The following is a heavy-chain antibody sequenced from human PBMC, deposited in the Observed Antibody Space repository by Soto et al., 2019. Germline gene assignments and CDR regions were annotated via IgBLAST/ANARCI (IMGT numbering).Heavy chain of an antibody. D-gene: IGHD7-27*01. CDR1: GFPFSSYW. Sequence: GGSLRLSCAASGFPFSSYWMSWVRQAPGKGLEWVANIKQDGSEKYYVDSVKGRFTISRDNAKNSLYLQMNSLRAEDTAVYYCARDLGAFDIWGQGTMVTVSS. CDR2: IKQDGSEK. J-gene: IGHJ3*02. V-gene: IGHV3-7*01. CDR3: ARDLGAFDI.